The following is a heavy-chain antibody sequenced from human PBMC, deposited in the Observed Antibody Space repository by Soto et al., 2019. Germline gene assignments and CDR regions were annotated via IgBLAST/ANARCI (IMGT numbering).Heavy chain of an antibody. Sequence: EVQLVESGGGLVQPGGSLRLSWEASGFTFRNYDMHWVRQGTGKGLEWVSGISAAGDPDYADSVEGRFTISRENAQNSFFLQMNSLRVGDTAVYYCARTDRDFCGLDVWGQGTTVFVSS. CDR3: ARTDRDFCGLDV. CDR2: ISAAGDP. V-gene: IGHV3-13*05. J-gene: IGHJ6*02. CDR1: GFTFRNYD.